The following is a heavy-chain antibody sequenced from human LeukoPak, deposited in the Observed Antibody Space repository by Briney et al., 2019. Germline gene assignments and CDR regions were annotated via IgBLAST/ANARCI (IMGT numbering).Heavy chain of an antibody. CDR3: AKDGSPDAFDI. Sequence: PGGSLRLSCAASGFAFSSYWMHWVRQVPGKGLMWVSRIKTDGSSTSYADSVKGRFTISRDNAKNTLYLQMNSLRVEDTAVYYCAKDGSPDAFDIWGQGTMVTVSS. CDR1: GFAFSSYW. V-gene: IGHV3-74*01. J-gene: IGHJ3*02. D-gene: IGHD1-26*01. CDR2: IKTDGSST.